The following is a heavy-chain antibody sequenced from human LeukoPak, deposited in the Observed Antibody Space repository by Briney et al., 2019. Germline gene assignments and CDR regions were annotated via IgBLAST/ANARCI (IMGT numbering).Heavy chain of an antibody. J-gene: IGHJ2*01. CDR1: GFTFSSIW. V-gene: IGHV3-74*01. D-gene: IGHD1-26*01. CDR2: INSEGKTT. Sequence: GGSLRLSCAASGFTFSSIWMHWVREIPGKGPVGVSRINSEGKTTHYADFVRGRFNISRDNAKNTLYLQMHSLRAEDTAVYYCARDPGSSSHDWYFDLWGRGTLVTVSS. CDR3: ARDPGSSSHDWYFDL.